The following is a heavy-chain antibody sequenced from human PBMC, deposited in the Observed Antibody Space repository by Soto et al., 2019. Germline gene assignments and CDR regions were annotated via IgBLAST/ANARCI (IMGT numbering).Heavy chain of an antibody. CDR3: ARGAVYCSGGRCYPVY. J-gene: IGHJ4*02. V-gene: IGHV3-20*04. CDR1: GFTFDDYG. D-gene: IGHD2-15*01. Sequence: EVQLVESGGDVVRPGGSLRLSCAASGFTFDDYGMSWVRQAPGKGLEWVSGLNWNGDSTGYADSVKGRFTISRDNAKNSLYLQMNSLRADDTALYYCARGAVYCSGGRCYPVYWGQGTLVTVSS. CDR2: LNWNGDST.